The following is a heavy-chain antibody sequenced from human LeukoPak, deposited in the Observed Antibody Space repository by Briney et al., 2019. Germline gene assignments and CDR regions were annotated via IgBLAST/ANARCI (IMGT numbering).Heavy chain of an antibody. Sequence: SVKVSFKASGGTFSNYAISWVRQAPGQGLEWMGRIIPIFGTANYAQKFQGRVTITTDESTTTAYMELSRLRSDDTAVYYCARLTDQLLFLDIWGQGTMVTVSS. V-gene: IGHV1-69*05. J-gene: IGHJ3*02. D-gene: IGHD2-2*01. CDR3: ARLTDQLLFLDI. CDR1: GGTFSNYA. CDR2: IIPIFGTA.